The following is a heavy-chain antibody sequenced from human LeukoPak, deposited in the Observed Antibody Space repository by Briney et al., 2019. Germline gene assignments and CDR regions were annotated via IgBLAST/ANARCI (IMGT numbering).Heavy chain of an antibody. V-gene: IGHV3-23*05. CDR3: AKLED. J-gene: IGHJ4*02. CDR1: GYSFTSYW. Sequence: GESLKISCKGSGYSFTSYWIGWVRQAPGKGLEWVSSISGRGTSTFYADSVKGRFTISRDNSKNTVYLQLSNLRVADTAVYYCAKLEDWGQGTLVAVSS. D-gene: IGHD1-1*01. CDR2: ISGRGTST.